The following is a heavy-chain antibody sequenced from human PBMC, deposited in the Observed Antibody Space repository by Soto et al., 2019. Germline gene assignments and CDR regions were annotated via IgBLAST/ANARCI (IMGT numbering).Heavy chain of an antibody. Sequence: PGGSLRISCAASGGTFSMHAMTWVRQAPGKGLEWVSSISGGGDSTYYAESVRGRFTISRDNSKNTLYLHMNSLRAEDTAVYYCAKPIAVDFDYWGQGTLVTVSS. CDR2: ISGGGDST. CDR1: GGTFSMHA. D-gene: IGHD6-19*01. CDR3: AKPIAVDFDY. J-gene: IGHJ4*02. V-gene: IGHV3-23*01.